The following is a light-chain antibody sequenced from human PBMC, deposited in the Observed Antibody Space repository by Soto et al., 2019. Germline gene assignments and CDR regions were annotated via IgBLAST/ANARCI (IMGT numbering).Light chain of an antibody. J-gene: IGKJ4*02. CDR2: GAS. CDR3: QQYSNSVT. Sequence: EIVLTQSPGTLSLSPGERATLSCRASQSVSNNYLAWYQQKPGQAHRLLIYGASNRGTGIPDRFSGSGSGTDLTLTSSMQQHEDFAVYYCQQYSNSVTFGGGTKVDIK. V-gene: IGKV3-20*01. CDR1: QSVSNNY.